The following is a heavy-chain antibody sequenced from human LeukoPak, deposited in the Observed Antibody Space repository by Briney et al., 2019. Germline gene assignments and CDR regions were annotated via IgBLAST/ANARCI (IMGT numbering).Heavy chain of an antibody. Sequence: ASVKVSCKASGYTFTGYYMHWVRQAPGQGFEWMGWINPNSGGTNYAQKFQGRVTMTRDTSISTAYMELSRLRSDDTAVYYCARVESIAAAGYFDYWGQGTLVTVSS. D-gene: IGHD6-13*01. V-gene: IGHV1-2*02. CDR3: ARVESIAAAGYFDY. J-gene: IGHJ4*02. CDR2: INPNSGGT. CDR1: GYTFTGYY.